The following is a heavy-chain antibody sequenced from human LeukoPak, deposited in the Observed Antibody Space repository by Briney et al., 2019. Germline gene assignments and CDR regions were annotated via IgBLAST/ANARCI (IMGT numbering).Heavy chain of an antibody. D-gene: IGHD1-7*01. V-gene: IGHV3-30-3*01. CDR1: GFTFSDYA. CDR3: ARDYWWNYDY. J-gene: IGHJ4*02. CDR2: ISKDGSDK. Sequence: GGSLRLSCAGSGFTFSDYAMHWVRLAPGKGLEWVAVISKDGSDKYYPGSVRGRFTISRDNSKNTIYLQMDSLRAEDTAIYYCARDYWWNYDYWGQGTLVTVSS.